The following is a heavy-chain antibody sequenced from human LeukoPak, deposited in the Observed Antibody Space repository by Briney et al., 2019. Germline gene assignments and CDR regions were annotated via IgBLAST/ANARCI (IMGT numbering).Heavy chain of an antibody. V-gene: IGHV3-43*02. CDR2: ISGDGATT. D-gene: IGHD3-3*01. J-gene: IGHJ4*02. CDR1: GFTFDDYA. Sequence: PGGSLRLSCAVSGFTFDDYAMHWVRQAPGKGLEWVSLISGDGATTYYADSVKGRSTISRDNSKNSLYLQMNSLRVEDTAVYYCANGNGQQFLGWLHEAYFDYWGQGTLVTVSP. CDR3: ANGNGQQFLGWLHEAYFDY.